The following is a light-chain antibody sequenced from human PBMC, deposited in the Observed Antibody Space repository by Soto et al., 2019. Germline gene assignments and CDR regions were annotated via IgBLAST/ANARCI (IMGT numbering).Light chain of an antibody. V-gene: IGLV2-11*01. CDR1: SSDVGAYNY. Sequence: QSALTQPRSVSGSPGQSVTISCTGTSSDVGAYNYVSWYQQHPGKAPKLMIYDVSKRPSGVPDRFSGSKPANTASLTISGLQAEDEADYYCCSYAGSYTRVFGGGTKLTVL. CDR3: CSYAGSYTRV. CDR2: DVS. J-gene: IGLJ3*02.